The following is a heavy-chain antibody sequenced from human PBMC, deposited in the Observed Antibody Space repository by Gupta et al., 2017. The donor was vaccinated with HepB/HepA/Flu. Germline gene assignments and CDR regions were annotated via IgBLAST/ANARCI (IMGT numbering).Heavy chain of an antibody. CDR1: GFTFSSYA. J-gene: IGHJ1*01. D-gene: IGHD2-15*01. CDR3: ARDPGGDCSGGSCYGYFQH. V-gene: IGHV3-30-3*01. Sequence: QVQLVESGGGVVQPGRSLRLSCAASGFTFSSYAMHWVRKAPGKGLEWVAVISYDGSNKYYADSVKGRFTISRDNSKNTLYLQMNSLRAEDTAVYYCARDPGGDCSGGSCYGYFQHWGQGTLVTVSS. CDR2: ISYDGSNK.